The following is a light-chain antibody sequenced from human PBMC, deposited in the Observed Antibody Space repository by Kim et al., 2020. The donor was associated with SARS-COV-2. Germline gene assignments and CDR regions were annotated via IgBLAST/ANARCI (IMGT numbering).Light chain of an antibody. Sequence: VALGQTARITCGGNNIGSKNVNWYQQKPGQAPVLVIYRDSNRPSGIPERFSGSNSGNTATLTISRAQAGDEADYYCQVWDSSTARVFGGGTQLTVL. CDR2: RDS. CDR1: NIGSKN. J-gene: IGLJ2*01. V-gene: IGLV3-9*01. CDR3: QVWDSSTARV.